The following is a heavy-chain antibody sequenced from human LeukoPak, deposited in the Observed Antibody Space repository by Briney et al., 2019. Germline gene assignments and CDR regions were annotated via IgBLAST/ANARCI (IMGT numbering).Heavy chain of an antibody. CDR3: ARDFRARWLQLGDAFDI. D-gene: IGHD5-24*01. V-gene: IGHV4-30-2*01. CDR2: IYHSGST. Sequence: PSETLSLTCTVSGGSISSGGYYWSWIRQPPGKGLEWIGYIYHSGSTYYNPSLKSRVTISVDRSKNQFSLKLSSVTAADTAVYYCARDFRARWLQLGDAFDIWGQGTMVTVSS. J-gene: IGHJ3*02. CDR1: GGSISSGGYY.